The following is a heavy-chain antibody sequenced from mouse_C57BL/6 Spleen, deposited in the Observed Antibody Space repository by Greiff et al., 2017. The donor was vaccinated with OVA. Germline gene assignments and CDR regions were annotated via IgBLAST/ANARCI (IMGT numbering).Heavy chain of an antibody. CDR3: TRQPFDV. CDR2: IDPETGGT. CDR1: GYTFTDYE. J-gene: IGHJ1*03. Sequence: QLKQSGAELVRPGASVTLSCKASGYTFTDYEMHWVKQTPVHGLEWIGAIDPETGGTAYNQKFKGKAILTADKSSSTAYMELRSLTSEDSAVYYCTRQPFDVWGTGTTVTVSS. V-gene: IGHV1-15*01. D-gene: IGHD6-1*01.